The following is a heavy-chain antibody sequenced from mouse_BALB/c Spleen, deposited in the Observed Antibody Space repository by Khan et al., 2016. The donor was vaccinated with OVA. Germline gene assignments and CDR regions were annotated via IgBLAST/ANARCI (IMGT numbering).Heavy chain of an antibody. D-gene: IGHD1-3*01. CDR2: IWAGGST. J-gene: IGHJ2*01. Sequence: QVQLQQSGPGLVAPSQSLSITCTVSGFSLTSYGVHWVRQPPGKGLEWLGVIWAGGSTNYNSALMSRLTIIKENSKTQVFLKMNRLQTDDTAMYYCDRLEDIWGQGTTLTVSS. V-gene: IGHV2-9*02. CDR3: DRLEDI. CDR1: GFSLTSYG.